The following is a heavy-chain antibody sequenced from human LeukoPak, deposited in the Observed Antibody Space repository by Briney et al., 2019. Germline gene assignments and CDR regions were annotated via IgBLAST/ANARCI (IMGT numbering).Heavy chain of an antibody. V-gene: IGHV4-30-2*01. CDR1: GGSISSGGYY. CDR2: IYHSGST. J-gene: IGHJ4*02. CDR3: ARVKGWGPFEADDY. D-gene: IGHD3-16*01. Sequence: PSETLSLTCTVSGGSISSGGYYWSWIRQPPGKGLEWIGYIYHSGSTYYNPSLKSRATISVDRSKNQFSLKLSSVTAADTAVYYCARVKGWGPFEADDYWGQGTLVTVSS.